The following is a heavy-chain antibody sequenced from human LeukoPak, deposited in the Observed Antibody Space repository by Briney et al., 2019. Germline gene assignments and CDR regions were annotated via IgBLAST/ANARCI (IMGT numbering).Heavy chain of an antibody. V-gene: IGHV1-8*01. Sequence: ASVKVSCKASGYTFTSYDINWVRQATGQGLEWMGWMNPNSGDTGYAQKFQGRVTMTRNTSISTAYMELSSLRSEDTAVYYCARGVGGNDHFDYWGQGTLVTVSS. CDR3: ARGVGGNDHFDY. J-gene: IGHJ4*02. CDR1: GYTFTSYD. CDR2: MNPNSGDT. D-gene: IGHD4-23*01.